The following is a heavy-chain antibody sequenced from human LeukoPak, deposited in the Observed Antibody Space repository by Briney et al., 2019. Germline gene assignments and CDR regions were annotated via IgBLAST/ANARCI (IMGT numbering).Heavy chain of an antibody. CDR3: ARDRSFTFGGVIAPGYYFDY. CDR2: IYHRGST. J-gene: IGHJ4*02. CDR1: GGSISSSNW. D-gene: IGHD3-16*02. Sequence: SETLSLTCAVSGGSISSSNWWSWVRQPPGKGLEWIGEIYHRGSTNYNPSLKSRVTISVDKSKNQFSLKLSSVTAADTAVYYCARDRSFTFGGVIAPGYYFDYWGQGTLVTVSS. V-gene: IGHV4-4*02.